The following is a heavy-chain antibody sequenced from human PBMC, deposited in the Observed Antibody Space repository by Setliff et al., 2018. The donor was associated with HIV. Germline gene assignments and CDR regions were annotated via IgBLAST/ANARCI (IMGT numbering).Heavy chain of an antibody. CDR2: AIPMLGIA. CDR3: ARVAWYYSFWSGLGDAFDI. V-gene: IGHV1-69*10. CDR1: GGTFSSYV. J-gene: IGHJ3*02. D-gene: IGHD3-3*01. Sequence: SVKVSCKASGGTFSSYVINWVRQAPGQGLEWMGGAIPMLGIANHVHKFQGRVTITADKSTSTAYMELRSLRSDDTAVYYCARVAWYYSFWSGLGDAFDIWGQGTMVTVSS.